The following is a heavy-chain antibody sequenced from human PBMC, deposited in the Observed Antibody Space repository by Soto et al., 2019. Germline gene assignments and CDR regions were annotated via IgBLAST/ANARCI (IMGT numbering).Heavy chain of an antibody. J-gene: IGHJ6*02. CDR1: GDSVSSNSAA. CDR3: ARGVRYCSSTSCYTRYCMDV. Sequence: PSQTLSLTCAISGDSVSSNSAAWNWIRQSPSRGLEWLGRTYYRSKWYNDYAVSVKSRITINPDTSKNQFSLQLNSVTPEDTAVYYCARGVRYCSSTSCYTRYCMDVWGQGTTVTVSS. CDR2: TYYRSKWYN. D-gene: IGHD2-2*02. V-gene: IGHV6-1*01.